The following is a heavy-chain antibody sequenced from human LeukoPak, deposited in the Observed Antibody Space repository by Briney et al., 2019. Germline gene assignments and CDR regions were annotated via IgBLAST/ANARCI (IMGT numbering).Heavy chain of an antibody. V-gene: IGHV3-30*03. Sequence: GGSLRLSCAPSGFTFSSYCMHWVRQAPGKGLEWVASISSGGTNKLYGDSVEGRFTISRDHSKNTLYLQLTSLRPEATPMYYCATEDFGGSYFDYWGQGTLVTVSS. CDR2: ISSGGTNK. CDR3: ATEDFGGSYFDY. J-gene: IGHJ4*02. D-gene: IGHD3-10*01. CDR1: GFTFSSYC.